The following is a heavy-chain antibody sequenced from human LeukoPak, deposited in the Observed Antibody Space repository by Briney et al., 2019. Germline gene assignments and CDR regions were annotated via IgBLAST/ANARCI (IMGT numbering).Heavy chain of an antibody. CDR2: IGGST. CDR1: GFTFSTRA. V-gene: IGHV3-23*01. CDR3: AKDPNRGGYFFYYYMDV. D-gene: IGHD3-10*01. Sequence: GGSLRLSCAASGFTFSTRAMSWVRQAPGKGLEWVSAIGGSTYYADSVKGRFTISRDNSKNTLYLQMNSLRAEDTAVYYCAKDPNRGGYFFYYYMDVWGKGTTVTVSS. J-gene: IGHJ6*03.